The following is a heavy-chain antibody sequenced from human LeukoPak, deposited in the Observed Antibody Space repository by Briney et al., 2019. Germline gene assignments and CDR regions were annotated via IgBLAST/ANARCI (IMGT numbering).Heavy chain of an antibody. CDR3: AKDITMVRGAPDAFDI. Sequence: PGGSLRLSCAASGFTFDNYAMHWVRQAPGKGLEWVSGISWNSGSIGYVDSVKGRFTISRDNAKNSLYLQMNSLRPEDTALYYCAKDITMVRGAPDAFDIWGQGTMVTVSS. J-gene: IGHJ3*02. CDR2: ISWNSGSI. D-gene: IGHD3-10*01. CDR1: GFTFDNYA. V-gene: IGHV3-9*01.